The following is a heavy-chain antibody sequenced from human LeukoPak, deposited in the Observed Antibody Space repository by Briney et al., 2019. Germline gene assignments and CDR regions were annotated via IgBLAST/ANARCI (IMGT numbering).Heavy chain of an antibody. J-gene: IGHJ4*02. CDR2: IGKTSRDM. CDR1: GFSFSTST. V-gene: IGHV3-21*01. CDR3: VRGDNRDY. Sequence: GGSLRLPCAASGFSFSTSTMNWVRQAPGKGLEWISSIGKTSRDMYYADSVQGRFTISRDNAKNSLFLLMNSLRVEDTSVYYCVRGDNRDYWGQGTLVTVSS. D-gene: IGHD1-14*01.